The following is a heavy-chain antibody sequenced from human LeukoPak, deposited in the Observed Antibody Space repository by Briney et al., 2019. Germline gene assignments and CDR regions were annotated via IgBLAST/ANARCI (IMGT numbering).Heavy chain of an antibody. Sequence: PSETLSLTCAVYGGSFSGYYWSWIRQPPGKGLEWIGEINHSGSTNYNPSLKSRVTISVDTSKNQFSLKLSSVTAADTAVYYCARHLQANGPDFWSGYYTGDSPFDYWGQGTLVTVSS. D-gene: IGHD3-3*01. CDR1: GGSFSGYY. J-gene: IGHJ4*02. CDR3: ARHLQANGPDFWSGYYTGDSPFDY. CDR2: INHSGST. V-gene: IGHV4-34*01.